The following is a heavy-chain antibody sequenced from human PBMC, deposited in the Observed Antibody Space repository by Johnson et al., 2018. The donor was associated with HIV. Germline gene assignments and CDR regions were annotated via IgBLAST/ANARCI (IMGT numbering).Heavy chain of an antibody. CDR1: GFTVSSNY. CDR3: ARACRDGYTCDAFDI. Sequence: EVQLLESGGGLVQPGGSLRLSCAASGFTVSSNYMSWVRQGPGKGLEWVSVINSGGSTYYADSVRGRFTISRDNSKNMVYLQMNSLRAEDTAVYYCARACRDGYTCDAFDIWGQGTMVTVSS. CDR2: INSGGST. V-gene: IGHV3-66*01. D-gene: IGHD5-24*01. J-gene: IGHJ3*02.